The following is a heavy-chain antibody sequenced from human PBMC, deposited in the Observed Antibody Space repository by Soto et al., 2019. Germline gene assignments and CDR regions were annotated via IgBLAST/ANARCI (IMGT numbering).Heavy chain of an antibody. CDR1: GYTFTSYD. CDR3: AREKVVASTGI. J-gene: IGHJ4*02. CDR2: MNPNSGNT. V-gene: IGHV1-8*01. D-gene: IGHD3-22*01. Sequence: QVQLVQSGAEVKKPGASVKVSCKAPGYTFTSYDINWVRQATGQGLEWMGWMNPNSGNTVYAQKFQGRVTMSRNTSLRTPYTELSSRRSEETAVNYSAREKVVASTGIWGQGTGVTVSS.